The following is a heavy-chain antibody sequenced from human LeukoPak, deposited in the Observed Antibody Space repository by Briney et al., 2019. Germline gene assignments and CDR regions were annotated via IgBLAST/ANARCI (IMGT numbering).Heavy chain of an antibody. J-gene: IGHJ6*03. CDR1: GGSISSGSYY. CDR3: ARDRPVYCSSTSCYYYYMDV. D-gene: IGHD2-2*01. CDR2: IYTSGST. V-gene: IGHV4-61*02. Sequence: PSETLSLTCTVSGGSISSGSYYWSWIRQPAGKGLEWIGRIYTSGSTNYNPSLKSRVTISVDTSKNQFSLKRSSVTAADTAVYYCARDRPVYCSSTSCYYYYMDVWGKGTTVTVSS.